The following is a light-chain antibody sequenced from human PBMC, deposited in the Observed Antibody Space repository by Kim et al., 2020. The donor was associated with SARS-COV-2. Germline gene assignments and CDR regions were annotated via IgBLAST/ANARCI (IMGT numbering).Light chain of an antibody. CDR3: QQRSNWPIT. CDR1: QSVSSY. Sequence: LCPGERATLPCRARQSVSSYLAWYPEKPGQAPRLLIYDASNRATGIPARFSGSGSGKDFTLTISSLEPEDFAVYYCQQRSNWPITFGQGTRLEIK. CDR2: DAS. V-gene: IGKV3-11*01. J-gene: IGKJ5*01.